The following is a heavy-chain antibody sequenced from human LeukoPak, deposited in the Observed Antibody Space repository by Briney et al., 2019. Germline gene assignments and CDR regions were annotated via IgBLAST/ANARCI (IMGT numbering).Heavy chain of an antibody. CDR2: IHWNGANT. V-gene: IGHV3-20*04. Sequence: PGGSLRLSCAASGFTFSNYWMYWVRQAPGKGLEWVSGIHWNGANTGYADSVKGRFTISRDNAKNSLYLQMNSLRAEDTALYYCARDKYYYGSGTFDSWGQGTLVTVFS. CDR3: ARDKYYYGSGTFDS. D-gene: IGHD3-10*01. CDR1: GFTFSNYW. J-gene: IGHJ5*01.